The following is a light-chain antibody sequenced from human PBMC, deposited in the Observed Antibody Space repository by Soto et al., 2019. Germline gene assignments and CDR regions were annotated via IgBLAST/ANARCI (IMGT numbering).Light chain of an antibody. J-gene: IGKJ1*01. Sequence: DIQMTQSPSTLSASVGDRVTITCRASQSISGWLAWYQHKPGKVPKLLIYKASSLDSRVPSRFSGSGFGTEFTLTISSLQPDDFATYYCQQYSYLWTFGQGTKVEIK. CDR2: KAS. V-gene: IGKV1-5*03. CDR3: QQYSYLWT. CDR1: QSISGW.